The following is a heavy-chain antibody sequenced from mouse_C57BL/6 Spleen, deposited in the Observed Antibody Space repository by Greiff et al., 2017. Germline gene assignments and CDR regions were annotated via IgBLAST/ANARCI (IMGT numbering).Heavy chain of an antibody. D-gene: IGHD2-4*01. CDR3: KGSYYDYDGYYAMDY. V-gene: IGHV6-6*01. Sequence: EVQRVESGGGLVQPGGSMKLSCAASGFTFSDAWMDWVRQSPEKGLEWVAEIRNKANNHATYYAESVKGRFTISRDDSKSSVYLQMSSLRAEDTGIYYCKGSYYDYDGYYAMDYWGQGTSGTVSS. CDR2: IRNKANNHAT. CDR1: GFTFSDAW. J-gene: IGHJ4*01.